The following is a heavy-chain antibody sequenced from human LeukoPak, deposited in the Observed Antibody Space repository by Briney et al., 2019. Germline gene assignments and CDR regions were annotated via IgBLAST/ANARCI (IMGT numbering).Heavy chain of an antibody. CDR3: AKGTQLLWFGELAT. J-gene: IGHJ4*02. CDR1: GFTFSSYG. V-gene: IGHV3-30*18. D-gene: IGHD3-10*01. Sequence: PGGSLRLSCAASGFTFSSYGMHWVRQAPGKGLEWVAVISYDGSNKYYADSVKGRFTISRDNSKNTLYLQMNSLRAEDTAVYYCAKGTQLLWFGELATGGQGTLVTVSS. CDR2: ISYDGSNK.